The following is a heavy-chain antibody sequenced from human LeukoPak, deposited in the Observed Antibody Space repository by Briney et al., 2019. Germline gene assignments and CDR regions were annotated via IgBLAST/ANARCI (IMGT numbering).Heavy chain of an antibody. CDR2: IYHSGST. Sequence: SETLSLTCAVSGYSISSGYYWGWIRQPPGKGLEWIGSIYHSGSTYYNPSLKSRVTISVDTSKNQFSLKLSSVTAADTAVYYCARHSAVAGSPPTYYSYYWGQGTLVTVSS. J-gene: IGHJ4*02. D-gene: IGHD6-19*01. CDR1: GYSISSGYY. CDR3: ARHSAVAGSPPTYYSYY. V-gene: IGHV4-38-2*01.